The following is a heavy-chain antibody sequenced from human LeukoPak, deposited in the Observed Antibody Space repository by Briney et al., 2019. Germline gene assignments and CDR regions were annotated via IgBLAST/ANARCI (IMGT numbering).Heavy chain of an antibody. CDR2: ISDDGSNK. CDR3: ARAYCSGGTCSFDY. CDR1: GFTFSNYA. Sequence: GGSLRLSCAASGFTFSNYAMHWVRQAPGKGLEWVAVISDDGSNKYYADSVKGRFTISRDNSKNTVYVQMSSPRAEDTAVYYCARAYCSGGTCSFDYWGQGTLVTVSS. J-gene: IGHJ4*02. V-gene: IGHV3-30*04. D-gene: IGHD2-15*01.